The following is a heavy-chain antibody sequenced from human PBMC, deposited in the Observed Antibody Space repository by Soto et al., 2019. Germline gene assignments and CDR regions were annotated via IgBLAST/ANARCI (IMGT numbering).Heavy chain of an antibody. CDR1: GFTFSHAW. V-gene: IGHV3-15*07. CDR3: TSDSPGVTTEYGFAY. Sequence: EVQLVESGGGLVNPGGSLRLSCAASGFTFSHAWMNWVRQAPGRGLEWVARVKSRGDGGTTDYSAPVKGRFTISRDDSGNTLCLQMDSLKIEDTAVYFCTSDSPGVTTEYGFAYWGQGILVTVAS. D-gene: IGHD4-17*01. CDR2: VKSRGDGGTT. J-gene: IGHJ4*02.